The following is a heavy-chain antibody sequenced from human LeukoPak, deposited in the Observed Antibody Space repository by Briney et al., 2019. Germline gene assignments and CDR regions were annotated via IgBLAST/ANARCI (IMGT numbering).Heavy chain of an antibody. CDR3: ARRIAARHFDY. Sequence: SETLFLTCAVSGYSISSGYYWGWIRQPPGKGLEWIGSIYHSGSTYYNPSLKSRVTISVDTSKNQFSLKLSSVTAADTAVYYCARRIAARHFDYWGQGTLVTVSS. D-gene: IGHD6-6*01. V-gene: IGHV4-38-2*01. CDR1: GYSISSGYY. J-gene: IGHJ4*02. CDR2: IYHSGST.